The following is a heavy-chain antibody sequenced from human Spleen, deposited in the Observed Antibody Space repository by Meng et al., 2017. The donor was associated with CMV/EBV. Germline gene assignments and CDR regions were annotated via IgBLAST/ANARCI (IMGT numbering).Heavy chain of an antibody. Sequence: GESLKISCAASGFTFSSYWMNWVRQAPGKGLEWVANIKQDGSEKYYVDSVRGRFTISRDNAKNSLYLQMNSLRAEDTAVYYCARGLVTWSGYYYYYYGMDVWGQGTTVTVSS. D-gene: IGHD3-3*01. CDR1: GFTFSSYW. V-gene: IGHV3-7*01. J-gene: IGHJ6*02. CDR3: ARGLVTWSGYYYYYYGMDV. CDR2: IKQDGSEK.